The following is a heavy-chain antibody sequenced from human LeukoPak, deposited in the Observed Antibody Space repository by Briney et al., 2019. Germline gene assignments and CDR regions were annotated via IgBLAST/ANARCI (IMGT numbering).Heavy chain of an antibody. CDR2: FDPEDGET. Sequence: ASVKVSCKASGYTLTELSMHWVRQAPGKGLEWMGGFDPEDGETIYAQKFQGRVTVTEDTSTDTAYMELSSLRSEDTAMYYCATGRSYYYYMDVWGKGTTVTVSS. CDR3: ATGRSYYYYMDV. J-gene: IGHJ6*03. V-gene: IGHV1-24*01. CDR1: GYTLTELS.